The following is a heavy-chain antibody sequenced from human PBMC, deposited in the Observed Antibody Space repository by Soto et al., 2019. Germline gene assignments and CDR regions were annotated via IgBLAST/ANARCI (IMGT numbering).Heavy chain of an antibody. Sequence: SETLSLTCAVYGGSFSGYYWSWIRQPPGKGLEWIGEINHSGSTNYNPSLKSRVTISVDTSKNQFSLKLSSVTAADTAVYYCARGDPSWFDYWGQGTLVTVSS. CDR3: ARGDPSWFDY. CDR1: GGSFSGYY. CDR2: INHSGST. J-gene: IGHJ4*02. V-gene: IGHV4-34*01. D-gene: IGHD2-2*01.